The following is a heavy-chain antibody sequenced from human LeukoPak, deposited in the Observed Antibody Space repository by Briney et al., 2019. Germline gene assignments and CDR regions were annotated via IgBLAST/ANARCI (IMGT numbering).Heavy chain of an antibody. V-gene: IGHV3-23*01. Sequence: PGGSLRLSCAASGFTFSSHAMSWVRQAPGKGLEWVSGISGSGGSTYYADSVKGRFAISRDNSKNTLYVQMNSLRAEDTAVYYCAKGRAGIDYWGQGTLVIVSS. CDR1: GFTFSSHA. D-gene: IGHD6-19*01. CDR2: ISGSGGST. CDR3: AKGRAGIDY. J-gene: IGHJ4*02.